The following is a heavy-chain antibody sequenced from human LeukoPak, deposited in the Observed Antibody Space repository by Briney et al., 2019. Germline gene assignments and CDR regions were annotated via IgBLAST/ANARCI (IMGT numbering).Heavy chain of an antibody. CDR3: ARTTLSYYYDSSGYYPLEYFDY. D-gene: IGHD3-22*01. J-gene: IGHJ4*02. CDR2: INHSGST. Sequence: SETLSLTCAGYGWSFSGYYWSWIRQPPGKGLEWIGEINHSGSTNYNPSLKSRVTISVDTSKNEFSLKLSSVTAADTPVYYCARTTLSYYYDSSGYYPLEYFDYWGQGTLVTVSS. V-gene: IGHV4-34*01. CDR1: GWSFSGYY.